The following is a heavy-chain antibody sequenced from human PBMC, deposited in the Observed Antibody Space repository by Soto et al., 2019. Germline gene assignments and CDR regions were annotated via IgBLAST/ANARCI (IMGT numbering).Heavy chain of an antibody. V-gene: IGHV4-34*01. CDR2: INHSGST. CDR1: GGSFSGYY. Sequence: PSETLSLTCAVFGGSFSGYYWNWIRQPPGKGLEWIGEINHSGSTYYNPSLKSRVTISVDTSKNQFSLKLSSVTAADTAVYYCARLDSGFGATMDVWGQGTTVTVSS. CDR3: ARLDSGFGATMDV. D-gene: IGHD3-10*01. J-gene: IGHJ6*02.